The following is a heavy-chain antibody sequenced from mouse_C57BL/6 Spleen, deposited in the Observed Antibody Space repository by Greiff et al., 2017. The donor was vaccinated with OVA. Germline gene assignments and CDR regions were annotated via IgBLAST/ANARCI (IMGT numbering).Heavy chain of an antibody. CDR1: GYTFTSYW. D-gene: IGHD1-1*01. CDR2: IHPNSGST. CDR3: ARRDYGSGYFDY. V-gene: IGHV1-64*01. J-gene: IGHJ2*01. Sequence: QVQLQQPGAELVKPGASVKLSCKASGYTFTSYWMHWVKQRPGQGLEWIGMIHPNSGSTNYNEKFKSNATLTVDKSSSTAYMQLSSLTSEDSAVYYGARRDYGSGYFDYWGQGTTLTVSS.